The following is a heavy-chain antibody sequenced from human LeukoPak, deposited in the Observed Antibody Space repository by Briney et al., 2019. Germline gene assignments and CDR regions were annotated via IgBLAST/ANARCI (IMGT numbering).Heavy chain of an antibody. CDR1: GGSFSGYY. Sequence: PSETLSLTCAVYGGSFSGYYWSWIRQPPGKGLEWIGEINHSGSTNYNPSLKSRVTISVDTSKNQFSLELNSVTAADTAVYYCARGAPKEIQLWLRLRGVAFDIWGQGTMVTVSS. CDR3: ARGAPKEIQLWLRLRGVAFDI. V-gene: IGHV4-34*01. J-gene: IGHJ3*02. CDR2: INHSGST. D-gene: IGHD5-18*01.